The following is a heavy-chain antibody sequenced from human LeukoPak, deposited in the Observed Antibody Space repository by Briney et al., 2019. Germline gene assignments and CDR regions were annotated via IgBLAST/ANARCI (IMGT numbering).Heavy chain of an antibody. Sequence: SETLSLTCSVSGGAVTSFYWSWIRQSPGKGLEWIGYFYYSGSTKYNPSLKSRVTMSGDTSKNQFSLKLSSVTAADTAMYYCARHRFASAVILDYWGQGDPVTVSS. D-gene: IGHD2-21*02. V-gene: IGHV4-59*08. J-gene: IGHJ4*02. CDR1: GGAVTSFY. CDR3: ARHRFASAVILDY. CDR2: FYYSGST.